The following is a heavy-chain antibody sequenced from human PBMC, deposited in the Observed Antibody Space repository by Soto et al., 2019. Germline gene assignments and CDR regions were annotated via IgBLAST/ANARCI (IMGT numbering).Heavy chain of an antibody. Sequence: GGSLRLSCAASGFTFSSYTMHWVRQAPGKGLEWVAAISYDGSNDYYADSVRGRFSISRDNSKSTLYLQMNSLRTEYTAVYYCARRTKYCSGGSCYPWHYGVGVGGQGTAVTVS. J-gene: IGHJ6*02. CDR2: ISYDGSND. V-gene: IGHV3-30-3*01. CDR1: GFTFSSYT. D-gene: IGHD2-15*01. CDR3: ARRTKYCSGGSCYPWHYGVGV.